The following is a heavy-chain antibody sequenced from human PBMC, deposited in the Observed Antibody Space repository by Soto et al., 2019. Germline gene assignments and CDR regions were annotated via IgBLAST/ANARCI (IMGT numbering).Heavy chain of an antibody. V-gene: IGHV4-34*01. J-gene: IGHJ4*02. CDR3: SRGLITGSQYSGGWEYFDS. CDR1: GGSFSGYI. CDR2: INHSGSA. Sequence: SETLSLTCDVYGGSFSGYIWTWIRQTPGKGLQWIGQINHSGSANYNPSLKSRVTISVHTSNSQFSLGLSSFAAADTAVYFFSRGLITGSQYSGGWEYFDSWGQGTQVTVSS. D-gene: IGHD1-26*01.